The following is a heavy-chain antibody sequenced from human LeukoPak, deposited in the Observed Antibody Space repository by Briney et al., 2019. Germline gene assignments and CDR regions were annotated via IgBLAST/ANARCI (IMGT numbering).Heavy chain of an antibody. D-gene: IGHD3-10*01. CDR1: GFTFRSYA. J-gene: IGHJ3*01. V-gene: IGHV3-23*01. CDR2: IIDSGVST. Sequence: GGSLRLSCAASGFTFRSYAMNWVRQAPGKGLEWVSGIIDSGVSTYYADSVKGRFTVSRDNSKNTLYLQMSSLRAEDTAVYYCAKSGGSGWGQGTMVTVSS. CDR3: AKSGGSG.